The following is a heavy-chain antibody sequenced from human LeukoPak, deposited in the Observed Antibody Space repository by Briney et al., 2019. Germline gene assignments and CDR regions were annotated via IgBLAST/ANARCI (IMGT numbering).Heavy chain of an antibody. CDR2: FDPEDGET. CDR3: ARELIVVVTYQKPNAFDI. Sequence: ASVKVSCKVSGYTLTELSMHWVRQAPGKGLEWMGGFDPEDGETIYAQKFQGRVTMTEDTSTDTAYMELSRLRSDDTAVYYCARELIVVVTYQKPNAFDIWGQGTMVTVSS. CDR1: GYTLTELS. J-gene: IGHJ3*02. V-gene: IGHV1-24*01. D-gene: IGHD3-22*01.